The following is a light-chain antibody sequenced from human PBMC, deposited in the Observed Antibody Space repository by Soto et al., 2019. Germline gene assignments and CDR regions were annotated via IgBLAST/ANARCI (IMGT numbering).Light chain of an antibody. Sequence: QSALTQPASVSGSPGQSITISCTGTSSDVGGYNYVSWYQQNPGKAPKLMIYEVSNRPSGVSNRFSGSKSGNTASLTISVLQADDEADYYCSSYTSSSTYVFGTGTKLTGL. V-gene: IGLV2-14*01. CDR3: SSYTSSSTYV. CDR1: SSDVGGYNY. J-gene: IGLJ1*01. CDR2: EVS.